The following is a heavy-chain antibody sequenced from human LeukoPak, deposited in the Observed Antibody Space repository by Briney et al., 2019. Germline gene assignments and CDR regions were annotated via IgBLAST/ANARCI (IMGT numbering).Heavy chain of an antibody. Sequence: SETLSLTCTVSGGSISSYYWSWIRQPPGKGLEWIGYIYYSGSTNYNPSLKSRVTISVDTSKNQFSLKLSSVTAADTAVYYCARGGPIAPLDYWGRGTLVTVSS. V-gene: IGHV4-59*01. J-gene: IGHJ4*02. CDR3: ARGGPIAPLDY. CDR1: GGSISSYY. D-gene: IGHD6-13*01. CDR2: IYYSGST.